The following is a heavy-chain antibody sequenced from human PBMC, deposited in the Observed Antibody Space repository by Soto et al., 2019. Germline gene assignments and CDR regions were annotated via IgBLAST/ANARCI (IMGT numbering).Heavy chain of an antibody. V-gene: IGHV3-23*01. D-gene: IGHD2-15*01. Sequence: EMQLLESGGNLVQPGGSLRLSCAASGFTFSSYAMSWVRQAPGKGLEWVSAISGSGGSTYYADSVKGRFTISRDNSKNTLYLQMNSLRAEDTAVYYCANTGCSGGSCYRVAYWGQGTLVTVSS. CDR3: ANTGCSGGSCYRVAY. J-gene: IGHJ4*02. CDR2: ISGSGGST. CDR1: GFTFSSYA.